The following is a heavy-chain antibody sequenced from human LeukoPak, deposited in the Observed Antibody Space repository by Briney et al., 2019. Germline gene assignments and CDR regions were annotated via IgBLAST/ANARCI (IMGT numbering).Heavy chain of an antibody. V-gene: IGHV3-30*02. D-gene: IGHD3-3*01. CDR3: AKDITIFGVVTNWFDP. CDR2: IRYDGSNK. J-gene: IGHJ5*02. CDR1: GFTFSSYG. Sequence: HPGGSLRLSCAASGFTFSSYGMHWVRQAPGKGLEWVAFIRYDGSNKYYADSVKGRFTISRDNSKNTLYLQMNSLRAEDTAVYYCAKDITIFGVVTNWFDPWGQGTLVTVSS.